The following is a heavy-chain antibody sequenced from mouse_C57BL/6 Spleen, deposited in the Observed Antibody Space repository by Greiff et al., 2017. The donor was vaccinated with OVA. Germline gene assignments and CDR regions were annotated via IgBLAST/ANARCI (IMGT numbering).Heavy chain of an antibody. CDR2: IYPGSGST. V-gene: IGHV1-55*01. Sequence: QVHVKQPGAELVKPGASVKMSCKASGYTFTSYWITWVKQRPGQGLEWIGDIYPGSGSTNYNEKFKSKATLTVDTSSSTAYMQLSSLTSEDSAVYYCARDECDYWGQGTTLTVSS. CDR1: GYTFTSYW. J-gene: IGHJ2*01. CDR3: ARDECDY.